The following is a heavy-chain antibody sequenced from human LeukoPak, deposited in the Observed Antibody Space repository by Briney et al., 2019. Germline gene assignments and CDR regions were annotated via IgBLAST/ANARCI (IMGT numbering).Heavy chain of an antibody. J-gene: IGHJ4*02. V-gene: IGHV3-23*01. CDR1: GFTFSSYV. CDR3: AKGAYCGGDCYTSSVFDY. CDR2: ISGSGGST. D-gene: IGHD2-21*02. Sequence: GGSLRLSCAASGFTFSSYVMNWVRRAPGKGLEWVSAISGSGGSTYYADSVKGRFTISRDNSKNTPYLQMNSLRAEGTAVYYCAKGAYCGGDCYTSSVFDYWGQGTLVTVSS.